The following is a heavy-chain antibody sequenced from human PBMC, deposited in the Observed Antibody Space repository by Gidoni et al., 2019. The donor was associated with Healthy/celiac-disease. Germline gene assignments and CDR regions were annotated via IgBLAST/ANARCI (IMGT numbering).Heavy chain of an antibody. V-gene: IGHV3-9*01. CDR3: AKDMTGGDLFPFNWFDP. D-gene: IGHD4-17*01. CDR1: GFTFDDYA. Sequence: EVQLVESGGGLVQPGSSLRLSCAASGFTFDDYAMHWVRQAPGKGLGLVSGISWNSGSIGYADSVKGRFTISRDNAKNSLYLQMNSLRAEDTALYYCAKDMTGGDLFPFNWFDPWGQGTLVTVSS. CDR2: ISWNSGSI. J-gene: IGHJ5*02.